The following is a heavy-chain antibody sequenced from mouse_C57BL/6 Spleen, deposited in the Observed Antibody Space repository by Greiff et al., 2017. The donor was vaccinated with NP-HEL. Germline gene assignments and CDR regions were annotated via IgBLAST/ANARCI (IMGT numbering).Heavy chain of an antibody. CDR1: GYSFTSYY. CDR2: IYPGSGNT. D-gene: IGHD1-1*01. V-gene: IGHV1-66*01. J-gene: IGHJ2*01. CDR3: ARGGTTVVDLYYFDY. Sequence: VKVVESGPELVKPGASVKISCKASGYSFTSYYIHWVKQRPGQGLEWIGWIYPGSGNTKYNEKFKGKATLTADTSSSTAYMQLSSLTSEDSAVYYCARGGTTVVDLYYFDYWGQGTTLTVSS.